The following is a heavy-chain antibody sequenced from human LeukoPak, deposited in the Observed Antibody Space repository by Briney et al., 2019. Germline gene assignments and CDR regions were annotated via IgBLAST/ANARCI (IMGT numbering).Heavy chain of an antibody. D-gene: IGHD4-23*01. V-gene: IGHV1-18*04. CDR3: ASGGNSDLGYVY. J-gene: IGHJ4*02. CDR2: ISAYNGNT. Sequence: GASVKVSCKASGYTFTDHYMHWVRQAPGQGLEWMGWISAYNGNTNYAQKLQGRVTMTTDTSTSTAYMELRSLRSDDTAVYYCASGGNSDLGYVYWGQGTLVTVSS. CDR1: GYTFTDHY.